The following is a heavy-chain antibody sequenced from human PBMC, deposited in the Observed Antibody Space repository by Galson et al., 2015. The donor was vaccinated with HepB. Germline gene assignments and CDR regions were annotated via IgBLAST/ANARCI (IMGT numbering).Heavy chain of an antibody. CDR3: ATSPWRPVNYDFWSGYPHEPPFFDY. D-gene: IGHD3-3*01. CDR2: IYYSGST. Sequence: SETLSLTCTVSGGSVSSGSYYWSWIRQPPGKGLEWIGYIYYSGSTNYNPSLKSRVTISVDTSKNQFSLKLSSVTAADTAVYYCATSPWRPVNYDFWSGYPHEPPFFDYWGQGTLVTVSS. J-gene: IGHJ4*02. V-gene: IGHV4-61*01. CDR1: GGSVSSGSYY.